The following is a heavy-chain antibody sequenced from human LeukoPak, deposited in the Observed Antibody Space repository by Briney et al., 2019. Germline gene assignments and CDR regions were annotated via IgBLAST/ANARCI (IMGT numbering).Heavy chain of an antibody. CDR1: GYSISSGYY. CDR3: ARHHLTVPFDY. V-gene: IGHV4-38-2*01. CDR2: IYHSGST. J-gene: IGHJ4*02. D-gene: IGHD3-9*01. Sequence: SETLSLTCAVSGYSISSGYYWGWSRQPPGKGREWIGSIYHSGSTYYNPSLKSRVTISVDTSKNQFSLKLSSVTAADTAVYYCARHHLTVPFDYWGQGTLVTVSS.